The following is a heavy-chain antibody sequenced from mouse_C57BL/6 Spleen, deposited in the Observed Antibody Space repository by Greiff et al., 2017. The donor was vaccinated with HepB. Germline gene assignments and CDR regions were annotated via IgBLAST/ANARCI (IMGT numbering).Heavy chain of an antibody. CDR3: ARGNDYDVHWYFDV. CDR1: GYTFTSYW. CDR2: IYPGSGST. J-gene: IGHJ1*03. V-gene: IGHV1-55*01. Sequence: QVHVKQSGAELVKPGASVKMSCKASGYTFTSYWITWVKQRPGQGLEWIGDIYPGSGSTNYTEKFKSKATLTVDTSSSTAYMQLSSLTSEDSAVYYCARGNDYDVHWYFDVWGTGTTVTVSS. D-gene: IGHD2-4*01.